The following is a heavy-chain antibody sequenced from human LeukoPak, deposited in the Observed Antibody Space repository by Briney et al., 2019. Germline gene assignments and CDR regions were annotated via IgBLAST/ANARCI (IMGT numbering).Heavy chain of an antibody. D-gene: IGHD2-2*01. Sequence: GASVKVSCKASGYTFTGYYMHWVRQAPGQGLEWIGRINPNSGGTNYAQKFRGRVTMTRDTSISTAYMELSRLRSDDTAVYYCAREGDIVVVPAASAGFDPWGQGTLVTVSS. CDR2: INPNSGGT. J-gene: IGHJ5*02. V-gene: IGHV1-2*06. CDR1: GYTFTGYY. CDR3: AREGDIVVVPAASAGFDP.